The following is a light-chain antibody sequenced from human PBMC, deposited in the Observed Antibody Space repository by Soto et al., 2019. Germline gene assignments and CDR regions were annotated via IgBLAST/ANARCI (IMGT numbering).Light chain of an antibody. CDR1: QSVSGSY. CDR2: SVS. CDR3: LQYGSSPGT. Sequence: EILLTQSPGTLSLSPGERATLSCRASQSVSGSYLAWYQQKPGQAPRLLIYSVSSRATGIPNRFSGSGSGTDFTLTLSRLEPEDFAVYYCLQYGSSPGTFGQGTKLEI. V-gene: IGKV3-20*01. J-gene: IGKJ2*01.